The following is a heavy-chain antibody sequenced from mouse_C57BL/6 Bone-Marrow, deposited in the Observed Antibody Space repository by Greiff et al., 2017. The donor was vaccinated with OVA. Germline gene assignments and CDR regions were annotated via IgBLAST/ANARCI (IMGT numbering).Heavy chain of an antibody. CDR1: GYTLTSYG. D-gene: IGHD4-1*01. Sequence: QVQLQQSGAELARPGASVKLSCKASGYTLTSYGISWVKQRTGQGLEWIGESYPRNGNTNYNEKFKGKATLTADKSSSTAYMELRSLTSEDSAVYFCALTQYFDVWGRGTAVTVSS. V-gene: IGHV1-81*01. J-gene: IGHJ1*03. CDR3: ALTQYFDV. CDR2: SYPRNGNT.